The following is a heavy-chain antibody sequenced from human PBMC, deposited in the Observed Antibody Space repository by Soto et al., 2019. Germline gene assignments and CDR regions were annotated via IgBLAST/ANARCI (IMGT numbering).Heavy chain of an antibody. Sequence: PGGSLRLSCAASGFTLSTYGMHWVRKAPGKGLEWGAVVWYDGSTKYYADSVKGRFTVSRDTSKNTLYLQINSLRAEDTAVYYCARPLEQWQLGFGMDVWGQGSPVTVSS. J-gene: IGHJ6*01. CDR1: GFTLSTYG. D-gene: IGHD6-19*01. V-gene: IGHV3-33*01. CDR2: VWYDGSTK. CDR3: ARPLEQWQLGFGMDV.